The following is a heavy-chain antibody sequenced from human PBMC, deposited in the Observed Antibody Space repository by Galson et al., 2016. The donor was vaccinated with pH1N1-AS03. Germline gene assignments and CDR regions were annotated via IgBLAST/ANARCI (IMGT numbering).Heavy chain of an antibody. Sequence: SLRLSCAASGFTFSNYFMSWVRQAPGTGLEWVASISGSKTYIYYAASLKGRFTISRDNAKNSVYLQMNSLRAEDTAVYYCARDMGYSAYLDSWGQGTLVTVSS. CDR1: GFTFSNYF. V-gene: IGHV3-21*01. CDR2: ISGSKTYI. D-gene: IGHD5-12*01. CDR3: ARDMGYSAYLDS. J-gene: IGHJ4*02.